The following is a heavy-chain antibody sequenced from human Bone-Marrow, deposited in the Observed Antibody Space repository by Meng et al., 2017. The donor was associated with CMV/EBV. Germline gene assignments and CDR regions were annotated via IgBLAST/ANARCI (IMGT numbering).Heavy chain of an antibody. V-gene: IGHV1-2*02. CDR1: GYTFTVYY. CDR3: AGDNWNSGWFDP. CDR2: INPNSGGT. D-gene: IGHD1-7*01. J-gene: IGHJ5*02. Sequence: CKASGYTFTVYYMHWVRQAPGQGLEWMGWINPNSGGTNFAQKFQGRVTMTRDTSISTAYMELSRLRSDDTAVYYCAGDNWNSGWFDPWGQGTLVTVSS.